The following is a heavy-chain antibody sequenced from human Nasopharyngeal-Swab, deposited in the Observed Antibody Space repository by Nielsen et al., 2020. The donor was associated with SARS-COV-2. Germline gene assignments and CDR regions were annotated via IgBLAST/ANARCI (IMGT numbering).Heavy chain of an antibody. D-gene: IGHD3-22*01. CDR3: AKDEPYYDSSGYNYYYYYYMDV. V-gene: IGHV3-23*01. J-gene: IGHJ6*03. CDR2: ISGSGGST. Sequence: GGSLGLSCAVSGFTFSSYAMSWVRQAPGKGLEWVSAISGSGGSTYYADSVKGRFTISRDNSKNTLYLQMNSLRAEDTAVYYCAKDEPYYDSSGYNYYYYYYMDVWGKGTTVTVSS. CDR1: GFTFSSYA.